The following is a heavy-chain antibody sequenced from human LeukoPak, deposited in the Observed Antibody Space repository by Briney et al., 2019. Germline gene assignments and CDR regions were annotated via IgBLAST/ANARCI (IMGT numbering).Heavy chain of an antibody. D-gene: IGHD2-15*01. V-gene: IGHV3-23*01. Sequence: GGSLRLSCAASGFTFSNYAMSWVRQAPGKGLEWVSGISASGGSTYCADSVKGRFTISRDNSKNTLYLQMNSLRADDTAVYYCAKDRICSGGSCYYLDYWGQGTLVTVSS. CDR1: GFTFSNYA. CDR3: AKDRICSGGSCYYLDY. J-gene: IGHJ4*02. CDR2: ISASGGST.